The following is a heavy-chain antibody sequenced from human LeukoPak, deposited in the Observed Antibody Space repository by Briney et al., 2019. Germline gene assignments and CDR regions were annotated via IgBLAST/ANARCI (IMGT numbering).Heavy chain of an antibody. CDR3: ARHASVDGNWPRPLDY. CDR2: IYYSGST. CDR1: GGSISSSPYY. Sequence: PSETLSLTCTVSGGSISSSPYYWGWIRQPPGKGLEWIGNIYYSGSTYYSPSLKTRVTISVDTSENQFSLKLTSVTAADTAVYYCARHASVDGNWPRPLDYWGQGSLVTVSS. V-gene: IGHV4-39*01. D-gene: IGHD6-19*01. J-gene: IGHJ4*02.